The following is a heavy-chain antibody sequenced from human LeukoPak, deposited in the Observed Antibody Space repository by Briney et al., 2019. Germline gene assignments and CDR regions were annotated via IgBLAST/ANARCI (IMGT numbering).Heavy chain of an antibody. D-gene: IGHD3-22*01. CDR2: INPNSGGT. J-gene: IGHJ4*02. CDR3: ALSAQDYYDSSGYYDY. CDR1: GYTFTGYY. Sequence: EASVKVSCKASGYTFTGYYMHWVRQAPGQGLEWMGWINPNSGGTNYAQKFQGRVTMTRDTSISTAYMELSRLRSDDTAVYYCALSAQDYYDSSGYYDYWGQGTLVTVSS. V-gene: IGHV1-2*02.